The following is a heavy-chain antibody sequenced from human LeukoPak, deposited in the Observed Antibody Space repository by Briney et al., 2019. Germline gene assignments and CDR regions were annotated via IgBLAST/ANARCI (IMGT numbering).Heavy chain of an antibody. J-gene: IGHJ4*02. CDR1: GGSISSGGHY. V-gene: IGHV4-31*03. D-gene: IGHD2-2*01. Sequence: PSQTLSLTCTVSGGSISSGGHYWSWIRQHPGKGLEGIGYIYYSGSTYYNPSLKSRVTISVDTSKNQFSLKLSSVTAADTAVYFCAREDCLGTSCYYVYWGLGTLVTVSS. CDR2: IYYSGST. CDR3: AREDCLGTSCYYVY.